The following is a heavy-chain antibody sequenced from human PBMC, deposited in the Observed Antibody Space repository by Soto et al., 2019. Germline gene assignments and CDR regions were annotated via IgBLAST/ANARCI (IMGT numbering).Heavy chain of an antibody. CDR1: GLSITDSEMG. CDR2: IDSSGEK. D-gene: IGHD6-19*01. Sequence: QVTLKESGPVLVNPTETLTLRCTVSGLSITDSEMGVSWIRQPPGQPLEWLAHIDSSGEKSYRTFLKSRLAIYKDTSKSQIVLTMTNMDPADTATYYCARRHLAAAVSPWFDPWGQGIPVTVSS. V-gene: IGHV2-26*01. J-gene: IGHJ5*02. CDR3: ARRHLAAAVSPWFDP.